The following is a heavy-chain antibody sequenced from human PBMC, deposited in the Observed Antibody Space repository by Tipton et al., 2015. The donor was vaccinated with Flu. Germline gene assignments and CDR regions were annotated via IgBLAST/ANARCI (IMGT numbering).Heavy chain of an antibody. J-gene: IGHJ5*02. CDR3: ARDDGSHWFGEGGDWFGP. CDR1: GFSISSGYY. D-gene: IGHD3-10*01. V-gene: IGHV4-38-2*02. CDR2: IYHSGNS. Sequence: GLVKPSETLSVTCTVSGFSISSGYYWAWIRQLPGKGLEWIASIYHSGNSYFNPSLQSRVTIAVDVSKNQFSLRLSSVTSADTALYFCARDDGSHWFGEGGDWFGPWGQGTLVTVSS.